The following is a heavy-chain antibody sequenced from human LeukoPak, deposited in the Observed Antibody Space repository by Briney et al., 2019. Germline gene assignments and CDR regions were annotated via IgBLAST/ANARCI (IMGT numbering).Heavy chain of an antibody. D-gene: IGHD3-9*01. CDR1: GGTFSSYA. CDR3: ARQRANDILTGYYNSHMDV. Sequence: SVKVSCKASGGTFSSYAISWVRQAPGQGLEWMGGIIPIFGTADYAQKFQGRVTITADESTSTAYMELSSLRSEDTAVYYCARQRANDILTGYYNSHMDVWGKGTTVTISS. CDR2: IIPIFGTA. J-gene: IGHJ6*03. V-gene: IGHV1-69*13.